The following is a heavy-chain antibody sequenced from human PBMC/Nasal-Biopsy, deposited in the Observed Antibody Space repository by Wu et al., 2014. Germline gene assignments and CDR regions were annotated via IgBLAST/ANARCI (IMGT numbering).Heavy chain of an antibody. D-gene: IGHD6-13*01. Sequence: CAGSGFTFSDYWMHWVRQAPGKGLVWVSHINRDGSDTSYADSVKGRFTISRDNAKNTFYLQMNSLRVEDTSVYYCVRGGWVAAAGLFDPWGQGTLVTVSS. CDR2: INRDGSDT. J-gene: IGHJ5*02. V-gene: IGHV3-74*01. CDR1: GFTFSDYW. CDR3: VRGGWVAAAGLFDP.